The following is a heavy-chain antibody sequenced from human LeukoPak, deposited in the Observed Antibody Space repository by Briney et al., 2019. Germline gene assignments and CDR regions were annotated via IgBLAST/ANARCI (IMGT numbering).Heavy chain of an antibody. CDR3: ARVGSSSVYYYYYYMDV. D-gene: IGHD6-13*01. V-gene: IGHV3-74*01. CDR2: INRDGSST. CDR1: GFTFSSYW. J-gene: IGHJ6*03. Sequence: QPGGSLRLSCAASGFTFSSYWIHWVRQAPGKGLVWVSRINRDGSSTDYADSVKGRFTISRDNAKNALYLQMNSLRAEDTAVYYCARVGSSSVYYYYYYMDVWGKGTTVTVSS.